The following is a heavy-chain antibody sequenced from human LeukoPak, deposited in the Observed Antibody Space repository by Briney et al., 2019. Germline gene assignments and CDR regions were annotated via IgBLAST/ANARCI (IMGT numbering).Heavy chain of an antibody. Sequence: PSETLSLTCTVSGGSISSGDYYWSWIRQPPGKGLEWIGYIYYSGSTYHNPSLKSRVTISVDTSKNQFSLKLSSVTAADTAVYYCATYYVDDAFDIWGQGTMVTVSS. V-gene: IGHV4-30-4*02. CDR1: GGSISSGDYY. CDR3: ATYYVDDAFDI. D-gene: IGHD1-26*01. CDR2: IYYSGST. J-gene: IGHJ3*02.